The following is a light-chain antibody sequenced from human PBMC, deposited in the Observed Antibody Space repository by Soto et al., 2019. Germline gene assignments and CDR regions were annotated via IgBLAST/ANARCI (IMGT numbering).Light chain of an antibody. J-gene: IGKJ1*01. CDR3: QHYNNWPPGT. CDR1: QSVSSSY. Sequence: IVLTQSPGTLSLSPGGRATLSCRASQSVSSSYLAWYQQKPGQAPRLLIYGASSRATGIPDRFSGSGSGTEFTLNISSLRSEDFAVYYCQHYNNWPPGTFGQGTKVDIK. CDR2: GAS. V-gene: IGKV3-20*01.